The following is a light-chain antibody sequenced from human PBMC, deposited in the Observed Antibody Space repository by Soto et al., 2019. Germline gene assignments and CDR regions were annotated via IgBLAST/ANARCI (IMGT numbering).Light chain of an antibody. CDR1: QSVRGN. Sequence: EIVMTQSPATLSVSPGEGVTLSCRASQSVRGNLAWYQQKPGQAPRLLIYGASTRATGIPARFSGSGSGTEFTLTISSLHSEDFAVYYCEQYDNWPPFTFGQGTKLEIK. CDR2: GAS. V-gene: IGKV3-15*01. CDR3: EQYDNWPPFT. J-gene: IGKJ2*01.